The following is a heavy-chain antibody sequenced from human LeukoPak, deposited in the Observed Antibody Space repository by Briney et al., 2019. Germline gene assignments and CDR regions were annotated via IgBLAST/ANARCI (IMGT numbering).Heavy chain of an antibody. Sequence: SGGSLRLSCAASGFTLSSYGMHWVRQAPGKGLEWVATIKQDGSEKYYVDSVKGRFSISRDNTKNSLYLETNSLRAEDTAVYFCARATIGAETFDFWGQGTLVTVSS. CDR3: ARATIGAETFDF. J-gene: IGHJ4*02. CDR2: IKQDGSEK. D-gene: IGHD1-26*01. CDR1: GFTLSSYG. V-gene: IGHV3-7*01.